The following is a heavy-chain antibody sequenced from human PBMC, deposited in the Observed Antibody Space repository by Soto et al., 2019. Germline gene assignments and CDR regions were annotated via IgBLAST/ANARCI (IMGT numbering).Heavy chain of an antibody. J-gene: IGHJ4*02. D-gene: IGHD1-26*01. CDR2: IYQSGST. Sequence: PSETLSLICSVYGGSINSGGFSWSWIRQPPGKGLEWIGYIYQSGSTYYKPSLKSRVTLSVDTSNNRFSLKMNAVAAADTAVYYCARTPYCGYFHRWGQGTQVTVAS. V-gene: IGHV4-30-2*01. CDR3: ARTPYCGYFHR. CDR1: GGSINSGGFS.